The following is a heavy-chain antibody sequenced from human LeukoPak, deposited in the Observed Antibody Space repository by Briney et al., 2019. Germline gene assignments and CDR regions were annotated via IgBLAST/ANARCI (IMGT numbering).Heavy chain of an antibody. CDR2: INHSGST. J-gene: IGHJ5*02. CDR1: GGSFSGYY. CDR3: ARLIIAAAGSNWFDP. D-gene: IGHD6-13*01. V-gene: IGHV4-34*01. Sequence: SETLSLTCAVYGGSFSGYYWSWIRQPPGKGLEWIGEINHSGSTNYNPSLKSRVTISVDTSKNQFSLKLSSVTAADMAVYYCARLIIAAAGSNWFDPWGREPWSPSPQ.